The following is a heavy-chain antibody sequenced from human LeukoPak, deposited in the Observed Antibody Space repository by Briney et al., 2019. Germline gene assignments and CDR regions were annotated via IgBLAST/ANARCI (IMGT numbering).Heavy chain of an antibody. CDR3: ARGSGRQQLWFDP. V-gene: IGHV1-2*02. Sequence: GASVKVSFKASGYTFTCQYMHWVRQAPGQGLEWMGLINPNSCGTNYAQKFQGRVTMARETSISTAYMELSSLRSDDTAVYYCARGSGRQQLWFDPWGQGTLVTASS. J-gene: IGHJ5*02. D-gene: IGHD6-13*01. CDR2: INPNSCGT. CDR1: GYTFTCQY.